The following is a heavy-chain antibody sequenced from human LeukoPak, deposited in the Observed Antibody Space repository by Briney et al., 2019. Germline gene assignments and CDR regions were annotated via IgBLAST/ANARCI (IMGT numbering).Heavy chain of an antibody. V-gene: IGHV3-7*01. CDR3: VRAGGAYSFNP. Sequence: GGSLRLSCVASGFTFDDCWMSWVRQAPGKGLEWVANIKQDGSEQYYVDSVKGRFTVSRDNAKNSLYLQMNSLRAEDTAVYYCVRAGGAYSFNPWGQGTLVTVSS. CDR1: GFTFDDCW. J-gene: IGHJ5*02. D-gene: IGHD5-18*01. CDR2: IKQDGSEQ.